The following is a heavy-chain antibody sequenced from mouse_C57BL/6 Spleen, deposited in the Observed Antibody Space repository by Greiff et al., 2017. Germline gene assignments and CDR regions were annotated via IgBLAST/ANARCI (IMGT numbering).Heavy chain of an antibody. CDR3: TRVNYSGSSPYYFDY. Sequence: EVQLVESGEGLVKPGGSLKLSCAASGFTFSSYAMSWVRQTPEKRLEWVAYISSGGDYIYYADTVKGRFTISRDNARNTLYLQMSSLKSEDTAMXYCTRVNYSGSSPYYFDYWGQGTTLTVSS. J-gene: IGHJ2*01. CDR2: ISSGGDYI. V-gene: IGHV5-9-1*02. D-gene: IGHD1-1*01. CDR1: GFTFSSYA.